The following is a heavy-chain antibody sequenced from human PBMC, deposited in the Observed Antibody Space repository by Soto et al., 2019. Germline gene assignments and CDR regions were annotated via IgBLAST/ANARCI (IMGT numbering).Heavy chain of an antibody. Sequence: SVKALSKASCYTFTSYGISWVRQAPGQGLEWMRWISAYNGNTNYAQNVQGRVTMTTDTSTSTAYMELRSLRSDDTAVYYCAREARGGSYYYYYGMDVWGQGTTVTVS. CDR3: AREARGGSYYYYYGMDV. D-gene: IGHD1-26*01. V-gene: IGHV1-18*01. CDR2: ISAYNGNT. J-gene: IGHJ6*02. CDR1: CYTFTSYG.